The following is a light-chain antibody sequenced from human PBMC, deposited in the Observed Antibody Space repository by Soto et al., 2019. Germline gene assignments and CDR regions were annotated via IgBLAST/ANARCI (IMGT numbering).Light chain of an antibody. J-gene: IGLJ2*01. CDR3: SSYTSSSSVI. CDR2: DVK. V-gene: IGLV2-14*01. Sequence: QSVLTQPASVSGSPGQSIAISCTGTSSDVGAYDYVSWYQQHPGKAPKLMIYDVKYRPSGVSNRFSGSKSGNTASLSISGLQAEDEADYYCSSYTSSSSVIFGGGTKLTVL. CDR1: SSDVGAYDY.